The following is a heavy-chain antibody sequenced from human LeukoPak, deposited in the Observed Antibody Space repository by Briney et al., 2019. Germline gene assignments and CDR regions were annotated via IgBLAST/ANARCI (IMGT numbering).Heavy chain of an antibody. J-gene: IGHJ4*02. Sequence: GGSLRLSCAASGFTFSHFWMSWVRQAPGKGLEWVAYIKKTGSETYYVDSVKGRFTITRDNTWNSLFLQMYSLRAEDTAVYFCAREDGYCSGGNCYSYFDSWGQGTLVTVSS. D-gene: IGHD2-15*01. V-gene: IGHV3-7*01. CDR1: GFTFSHFW. CDR2: IKKTGSET. CDR3: AREDGYCSGGNCYSYFDS.